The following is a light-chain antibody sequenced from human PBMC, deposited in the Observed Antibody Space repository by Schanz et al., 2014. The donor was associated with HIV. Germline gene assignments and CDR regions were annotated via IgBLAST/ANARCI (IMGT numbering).Light chain of an antibody. Sequence: DTVMTQSPATLSVSPGERATLSCRASQSVSSYLAWYQQKPGQAPRLLIYDASKRATGIPSRFSGSGSGTDFTLTISSLQPEDVAVYYCQQYYTVPVTFGGGTKVEIK. CDR3: QQYYTVPVT. CDR1: QSVSSY. CDR2: DAS. J-gene: IGKJ4*01. V-gene: IGKV3D-15*01.